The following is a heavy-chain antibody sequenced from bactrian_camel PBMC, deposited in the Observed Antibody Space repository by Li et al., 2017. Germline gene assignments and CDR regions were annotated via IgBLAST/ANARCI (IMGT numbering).Heavy chain of an antibody. CDR3: AAGRLRNGYCYSLLNRLAHNN. V-gene: IGHV3-2*01. J-gene: IGHJ4*01. CDR2: INGNSRNT. D-gene: IGHD2*01. Sequence: VQLVESGGGLVQAGGSLRLSCAASGFIFSSAFMSWVRQAPGKGLEWVSSINGNSRNTHYADSVKGRFTISRDNAKNTMYLQMDSLNPEDTGMYYCAAGRLRNGYCYSLLNRLAHNNWGQGTQVTVS. CDR1: GFIFSSAF.